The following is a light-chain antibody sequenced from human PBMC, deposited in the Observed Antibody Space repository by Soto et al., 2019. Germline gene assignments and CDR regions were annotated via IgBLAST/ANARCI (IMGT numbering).Light chain of an antibody. J-gene: IGKJ1*01. CDR2: DAS. Sequence: DIEMTQSPSSVSASVGDRVTITCQASQDTSNYLNWYQQKPGKAPKLLIYDASNLQTGVPSRFSGSGSGTDFNLTISSLQPEDIATYYCQQYDSLPRTFGQGTKVDI. V-gene: IGKV1-33*01. CDR1: QDTSNY. CDR3: QQYDSLPRT.